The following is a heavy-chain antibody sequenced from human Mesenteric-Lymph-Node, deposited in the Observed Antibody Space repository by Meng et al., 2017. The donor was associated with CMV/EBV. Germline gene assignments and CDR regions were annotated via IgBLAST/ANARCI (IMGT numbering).Heavy chain of an antibody. Sequence: ASVKVSCKASGYTFTGYYIHWVRQAPGQGLEWVGWINPNSGDTNYAQKFQGRVTMTGDTSISTAYMELSRLRSDDTAVYYCAREWRGFDYWGQGTLVTVSS. V-gene: IGHV1-2*02. CDR1: GYTFTGYY. D-gene: IGHD3-16*01. CDR2: INPNSGDT. J-gene: IGHJ4*02. CDR3: AREWRGFDY.